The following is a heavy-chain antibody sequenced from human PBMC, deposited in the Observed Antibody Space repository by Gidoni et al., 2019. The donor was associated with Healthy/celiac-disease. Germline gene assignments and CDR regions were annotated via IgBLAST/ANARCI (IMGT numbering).Heavy chain of an antibody. V-gene: IGHV4-39*07. J-gene: IGHJ3*02. CDR1: GCSISSSSYY. CDR3: ARDRYYGSGSYTLLDAFDI. Sequence: QLQLQESGPGLVKPSETLSLTCTVSGCSISSSSYYWGWIRQPPGKGLEWIGSIYYSGSTYYNPSLKSRVTISVDTSKNQFSLKLSSVTAADTAVYYCARDRYYGSGSYTLLDAFDIWGQGTMVTVFS. D-gene: IGHD3-10*01. CDR2: IYYSGST.